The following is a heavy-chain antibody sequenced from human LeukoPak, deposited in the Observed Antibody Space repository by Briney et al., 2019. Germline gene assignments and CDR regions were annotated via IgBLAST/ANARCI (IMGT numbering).Heavy chain of an antibody. CDR2: IYYSYST. Sequence: PSETLSLTCTVSGGSINNYFWSWIRKPPGKALECIAYIYYSYSTNYKTSLKSRVNVSVSKSKNQFSLKLSSVTAADTAVYYCARFPGGEEYRHYYYMDVWGTGTTVTVSS. CDR3: ARFPGGEEYRHYYYMDV. CDR1: GGSINNYF. V-gene: IGHV4-59*01. D-gene: IGHD2-15*01. J-gene: IGHJ6*03.